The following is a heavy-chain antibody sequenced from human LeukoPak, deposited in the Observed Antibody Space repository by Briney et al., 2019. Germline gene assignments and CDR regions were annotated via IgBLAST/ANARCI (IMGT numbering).Heavy chain of an antibody. CDR2: ISAYNGNT. D-gene: IGHD3-10*01. CDR3: ARRPASGSFNWFDP. Sequence: GASVKVSRKTSVCTFTSYGISWVRQAPGQGLEWMGWISAYNGNTNYAQKLQGRVTMTADTSTSTAYMELRSLRSDDTAVYYCARRPASGSFNWFDPWGQGTLVTVSS. V-gene: IGHV1-18*01. CDR1: VCTFTSYG. J-gene: IGHJ5*02.